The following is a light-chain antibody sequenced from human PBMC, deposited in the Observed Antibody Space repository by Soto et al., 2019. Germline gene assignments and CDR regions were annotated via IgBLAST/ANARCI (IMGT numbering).Light chain of an antibody. J-gene: IGKJ1*01. CDR2: AAS. CDR1: QSISTF. Sequence: DIQMTQSPSSLSASVGDRVTITCRASQSISTFLTWYQQKPGKAPYLLIFAASSLQSGVPSRFGGSGSGTDFTLTISSLQPEDFASYYCQQSYSTPRTFGQGTKVEIK. V-gene: IGKV1-39*01. CDR3: QQSYSTPRT.